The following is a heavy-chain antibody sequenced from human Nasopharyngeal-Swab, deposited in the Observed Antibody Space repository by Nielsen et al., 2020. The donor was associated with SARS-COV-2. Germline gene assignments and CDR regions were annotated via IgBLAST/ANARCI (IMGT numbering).Heavy chain of an antibody. D-gene: IGHD6-19*01. CDR2: ISWNSGST. V-gene: IGHV3-9*01. CDR1: GFTFDDYA. Sequence: SLKISCAASGFTFDDYAMHWVRQAPGKGLEWVSGISWNSGSTGYADSVKGRFTIPRDNAKNSLYLQMNSLRAEDTALYYCAKDNGSGWYEFDYWGQGTLVTVSS. J-gene: IGHJ4*02. CDR3: AKDNGSGWYEFDY.